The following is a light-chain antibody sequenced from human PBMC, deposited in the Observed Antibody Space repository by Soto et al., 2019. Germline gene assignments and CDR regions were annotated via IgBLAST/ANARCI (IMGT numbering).Light chain of an antibody. Sequence: DIVMTQSPDSLAVSLGERATINCKSSQSVLYSSNNKNYLAWYQQKPGQPPKLLIYWASTRDSGVPDRFSGSGSETDFTLTISRLQAEDAVVYYCQQYYSTPYTFGQGTKLEIK. V-gene: IGKV4-1*01. CDR1: QSVLYSSNNKNY. CDR3: QQYYSTPYT. CDR2: WAS. J-gene: IGKJ2*01.